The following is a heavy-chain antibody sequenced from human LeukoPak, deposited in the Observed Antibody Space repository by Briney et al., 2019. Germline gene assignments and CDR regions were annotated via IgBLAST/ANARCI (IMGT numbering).Heavy chain of an antibody. CDR1: GYTLTELS. J-gene: IGHJ4*02. D-gene: IGHD6-19*01. CDR3: ASWPGGWYGEDS. Sequence: ASVKVSCKVSGYTLTELSMHWVRQAPGKGLEWMGGFDPEDGETTYAQKFQGRVTMTEDTSTDTAYMELSSLRSEDTAVYYCASWPGGWYGEDSWGQGTLVTVSS. V-gene: IGHV1-24*01. CDR2: FDPEDGET.